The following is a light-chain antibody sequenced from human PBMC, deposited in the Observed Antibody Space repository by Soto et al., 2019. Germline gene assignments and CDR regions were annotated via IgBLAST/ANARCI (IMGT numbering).Light chain of an antibody. CDR2: GTS. CDR3: QHYNNWPPGVT. V-gene: IGKV3-15*01. CDR1: QSFSSH. J-gene: IGKJ3*01. Sequence: EIVLTQSPATLSVSPGERATLSCRASQSFSSHLAWYQQRPGQAPRLLIYGTSTRATGVPARFSGSGSGTQFNLTISSLQSEDFAVYYCQHYNNWPPGVTFGPGTKVDFK.